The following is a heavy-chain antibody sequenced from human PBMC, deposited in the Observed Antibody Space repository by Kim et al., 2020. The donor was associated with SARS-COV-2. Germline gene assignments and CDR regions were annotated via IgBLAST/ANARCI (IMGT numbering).Heavy chain of an antibody. J-gene: IGHJ3*02. D-gene: IGHD3-22*01. CDR1: GLTFTKAR. CDR2: IESKSDGGTR. CDR3: ITDPRKITLLQEVKDGGVI. Sequence: GGSLRLSCAASGLTFTKARMSWVRQAPGKGLEWVGRIESKSDGGTRDYAAPVKGRFTISRDESENTLYLQMNSLKTEDTAVYYCITDPRKITLLQEVKDGGVIWGQGTMVTVSS. V-gene: IGHV3-15*04.